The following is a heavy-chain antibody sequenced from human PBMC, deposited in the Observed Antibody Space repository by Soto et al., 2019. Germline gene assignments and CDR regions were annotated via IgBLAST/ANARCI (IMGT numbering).Heavy chain of an antibody. CDR2: IYWDNDR. V-gene: IGHV2-5*02. Sequence: QITLKESGPTLVEPTETLTLTCSFSGFSLNNGGVGVGWFRQAPGKALECLGIIYWDNDRRYNPSLKKRLTITKDASRNQVTLTMTYMEPEDTGTYYCAHRVSYSVYYDVGWFDSWGQGTPVTVS. D-gene: IGHD1-26*01. CDR1: GFSLNNGGVG. CDR3: AHRVSYSVYYDVGWFDS. J-gene: IGHJ5*01.